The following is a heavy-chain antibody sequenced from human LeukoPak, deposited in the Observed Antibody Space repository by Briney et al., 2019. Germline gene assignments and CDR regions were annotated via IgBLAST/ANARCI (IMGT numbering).Heavy chain of an antibody. J-gene: IGHJ4*02. CDR1: GGSISSYY. Sequence: SETLSLTCTVSGGSISSYYWSWIRQPPGKGLEWTGYIYYSGSTNYNPSLKSRVTISVDTSKNQFSLKLSSVTAADTAVYYCASGDTAMGTYWGQGTLVTVSS. V-gene: IGHV4-59*01. CDR2: IYYSGST. CDR3: ASGDTAMGTY. D-gene: IGHD5-18*01.